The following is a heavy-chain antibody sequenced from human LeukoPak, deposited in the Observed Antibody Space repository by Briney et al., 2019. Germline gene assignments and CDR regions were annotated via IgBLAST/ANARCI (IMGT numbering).Heavy chain of an antibody. CDR3: ARGPGGYN. J-gene: IGHJ4*02. D-gene: IGHD1-1*01. CDR1: GFTVSSNY. Sequence: GGCLRLSCAAAGFTVSSNYMSSVRQEAGKGLGWDSVIYIGGSTDYANSVKGRFTISRDNLKNTLYLQMNSLRAEDTAVDCCARGPGGYNWGQGTLVTFSS. CDR2: IYIGGST. V-gene: IGHV3-53*01.